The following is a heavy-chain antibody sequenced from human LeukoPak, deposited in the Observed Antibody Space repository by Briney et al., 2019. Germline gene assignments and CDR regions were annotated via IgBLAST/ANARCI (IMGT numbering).Heavy chain of an antibody. J-gene: IGHJ6*03. CDR2: IYPGDSDT. CDR3: ARLSGYCSSTSCYSDYYYYMDV. D-gene: IGHD2-2*01. V-gene: IGHV5-51*01. CDR1: GYSFTCYW. Sequence: GESLKISCKGSGYSFTCYWIGWVRQMPGKGLEWMGIIYPGDSDTRYSPSFQGQVTISADKSISTAYLQWSSLKASDTAMYYCARLSGYCSSTSCYSDYYYYMDVWGKGTTVTVSS.